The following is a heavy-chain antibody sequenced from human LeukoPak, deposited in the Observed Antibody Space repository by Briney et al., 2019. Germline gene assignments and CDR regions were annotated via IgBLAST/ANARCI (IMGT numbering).Heavy chain of an antibody. CDR3: ARSGYSHSWDY. D-gene: IGHD1-26*01. CDR2: IYHSGST. Sequence: SETLSLTCTVSGGSISTYYWNWIRQPPGKGLEWIGYIYHSGSTNYNPSLQSRVTISVDTSKNQFSLNLNSVTAADTAVYYCARSGYSHSWDYWGQGTLVIVSS. CDR1: GGSISTYY. J-gene: IGHJ4*02. V-gene: IGHV4-59*01.